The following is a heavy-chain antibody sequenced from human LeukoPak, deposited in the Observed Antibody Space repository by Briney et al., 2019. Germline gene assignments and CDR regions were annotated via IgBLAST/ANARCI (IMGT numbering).Heavy chain of an antibody. CDR1: GGSISSYY. CDR3: ASWGYYDRSGQENKEYYFDY. D-gene: IGHD3-22*01. J-gene: IGHJ4*02. V-gene: IGHV4-59*01. CDR2: IYYSGST. Sequence: SETLSLTCTVSGGSISSYYWSWIRQPPGKGLEWIGYIYYSGSTNYNPSLKSRVTISVDTSKNQFSLKLSSVTAADTAVYYCASWGYYDRSGQENKEYYFDYWGQGTLVTVSS.